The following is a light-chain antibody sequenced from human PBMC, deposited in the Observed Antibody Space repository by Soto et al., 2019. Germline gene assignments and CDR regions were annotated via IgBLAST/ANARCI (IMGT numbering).Light chain of an antibody. V-gene: IGLV1-44*01. J-gene: IGLJ2*01. CDR3: AAWDDILNGVL. CDR2: SNN. CDR1: SSNIGRNT. Sequence: QSVLTQPPSASGTPGQRVTISCSGSSSNIGRNTVNWYQQLPGTAPKLLIYSNNQRPSGVPDRFSGSKSGTSASLAISGLQYEDEADYYCAAWDDILNGVLFGGGTKVTVL.